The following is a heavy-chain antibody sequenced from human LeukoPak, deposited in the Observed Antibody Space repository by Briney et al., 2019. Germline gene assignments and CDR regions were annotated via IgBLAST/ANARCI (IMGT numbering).Heavy chain of an antibody. Sequence: PGGSLRLSCAVSGFTFSSYAMSWVRRAPGKGLEWVSGIGGSGTSTYYADSVQGRFTISRDNGKNSLYLQMNSLRAEDTAMYYCATYYDSSGYDYVRFVYWGQGTLVTVSS. J-gene: IGHJ4*02. CDR2: IGGSGTST. CDR1: GFTFSSYA. CDR3: ATYYDSSGYDYVRFVY. V-gene: IGHV3-23*01. D-gene: IGHD3-22*01.